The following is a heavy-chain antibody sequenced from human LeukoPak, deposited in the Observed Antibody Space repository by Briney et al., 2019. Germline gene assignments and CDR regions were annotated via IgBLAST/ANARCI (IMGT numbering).Heavy chain of an antibody. CDR1: GGSISSGDYY. J-gene: IGHJ3*02. D-gene: IGHD3-22*01. CDR2: IYYSGST. V-gene: IGHV4-30-4*01. Sequence: SQTLSLTCTVSGGSISSGDYYWSWIRQPPGKGLEWIGYIYYSGSTYYNPSLKSRVTISVDTSKNQFSLKLSSVTAADTAVYYCARGSYDNAPGDAFDIWGQGTMVTVSS. CDR3: ARGSYDNAPGDAFDI.